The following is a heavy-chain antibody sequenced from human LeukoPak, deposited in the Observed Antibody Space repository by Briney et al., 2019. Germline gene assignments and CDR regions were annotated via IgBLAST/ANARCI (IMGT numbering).Heavy chain of an antibody. CDR1: GGSISSGSYY. J-gene: IGHJ4*02. CDR2: IYTSGST. CDR3: ARGSGSGSSPMEYFDY. D-gene: IGHD3-10*01. Sequence: PSQTLSLTCTVSGGSISSGSYYWSWIRQPAGKGLEWIGRIYTSGSTNYNPSLKSRVTISVDTSKNQFSLKLSSVTAADTAVYYCARGSGSGSSPMEYFDYWGQGTLVTVSS. V-gene: IGHV4-61*02.